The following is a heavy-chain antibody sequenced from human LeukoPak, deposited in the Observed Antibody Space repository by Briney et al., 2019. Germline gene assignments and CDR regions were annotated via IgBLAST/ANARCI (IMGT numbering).Heavy chain of an antibody. Sequence: GGSLRLSCAASGFTFNTYTFHWVRQAPGKGLEWLALISSDVNNKYYADSVKGRFTISRDNSENTLYLQLNSLGPADTAMYFCARVGPYSSGYFDYWGQGTLVTVSS. CDR1: GFTFNTYT. CDR3: ARVGPYSSGYFDY. CDR2: ISSDVNNK. V-gene: IGHV3-30*04. J-gene: IGHJ4*02. D-gene: IGHD3-22*01.